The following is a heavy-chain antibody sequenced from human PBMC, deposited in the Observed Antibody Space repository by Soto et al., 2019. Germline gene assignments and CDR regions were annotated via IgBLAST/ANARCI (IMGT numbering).Heavy chain of an antibody. CDR1: GGSISSSSYY. Sequence: QLQLQESGPGLVKPSETLSLTCTVSGGSISSSSYYWGWIRQPPGKGLEWIGSIYYSGSTYYNPSLKSRVTISVDTSKNQFSLKLSSVTAADTAVYYCARHFIPWVCEGPPPHCSINGFDYWGQGTLVTVSS. CDR3: ARHFIPWVCEGPPPHCSINGFDY. CDR2: IYYSGST. D-gene: IGHD1-26*01. J-gene: IGHJ4*02. V-gene: IGHV4-39*01.